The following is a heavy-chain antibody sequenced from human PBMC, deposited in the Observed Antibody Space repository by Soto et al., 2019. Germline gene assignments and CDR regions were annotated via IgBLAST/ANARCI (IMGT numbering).Heavy chain of an antibody. CDR2: INAGNGNT. Sequence: ASVKVSCKASGYTFTSYAMHWVRQAPGQRLEWMGWINAGNGNTKYSQKFQGRVTITRDTSASTAYMELSSLRSEDTAVYYCAREAPDCISTSCYNWLDPWGQGTLVTVSS. CDR3: AREAPDCISTSCYNWLDP. V-gene: IGHV1-3*01. J-gene: IGHJ5*02. CDR1: GYTFTSYA. D-gene: IGHD2-2*01.